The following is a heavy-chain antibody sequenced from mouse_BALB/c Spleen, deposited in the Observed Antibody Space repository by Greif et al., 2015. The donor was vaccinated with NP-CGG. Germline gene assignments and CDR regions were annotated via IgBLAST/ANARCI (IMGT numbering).Heavy chain of an antibody. Sequence: VQLQQSGAELVRPGASVTLSCKASGYTFTDYEMHWVKQTPVHGLEWIGAIDPETGGTAYNQKFKGKATLTADKSSSTAYMELRSLTSEDSAVYYCTRSGNPPYYRYDDAWFAYWGQGTLVTVSA. J-gene: IGHJ3*01. D-gene: IGHD2-14*01. CDR3: TRSGNPPYYRYDDAWFAY. CDR1: GYTFTDYE. V-gene: IGHV1-15*01. CDR2: IDPETGGT.